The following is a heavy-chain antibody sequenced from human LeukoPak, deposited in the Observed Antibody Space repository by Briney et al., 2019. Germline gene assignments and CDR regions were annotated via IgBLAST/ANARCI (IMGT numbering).Heavy chain of an antibody. V-gene: IGHV3-23*01. CDR2: ISGGGTYT. CDR3: AKGHHSGSGNYFTHFDC. CDR1: GFTFSSYA. J-gene: IGHJ4*02. D-gene: IGHD3-10*01. Sequence: GGSLRLSCAASGFTFSSYAMSWVRQAPGKGLEWVSAISGGGTYTYYADSVKGRFTISRDNSKNTLFLQMTNLRGEDRAVYYCAKGHHSGSGNYFTHFDCWGQGTLVTVSS.